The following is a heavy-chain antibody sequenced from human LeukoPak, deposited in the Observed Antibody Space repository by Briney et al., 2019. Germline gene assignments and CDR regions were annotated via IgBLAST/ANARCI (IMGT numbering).Heavy chain of an antibody. J-gene: IGHJ4*02. CDR3: ARSVGRYCSGDGCSYFDF. CDR2: ISAYNGNT. V-gene: IGHV1-18*04. D-gene: IGHD2-8*02. CDR1: GYTFTSYA. Sequence: ASVKVSCKPSGYTFTSYAISWVRQAPGQGLEWMGWISAYNGNTNYAQKVQGRVTMTTDTSTSTAYMELRSLTSDDTAAYYCARSVGRYCSGDGCSYFDFWGQGTMVTVSS.